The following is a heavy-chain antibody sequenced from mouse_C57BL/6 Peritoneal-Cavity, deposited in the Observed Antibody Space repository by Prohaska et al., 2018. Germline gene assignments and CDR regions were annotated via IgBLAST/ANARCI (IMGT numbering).Heavy chain of an antibody. CDR1: GYTFTTAG. CDR2: ININSGEL. J-gene: IGHJ4*01. Sequence: IHLLQSGPELKKPGETVKISCKASGYTFTTAGMQWVQKMPGKGFKWIGLININSGELKYAEDFKGWFALSLENSASTAYLQKSNLKNEDTDTYCGARGSGAMDYWGQGTSVTVSS. CDR3: ARGSGAMDY. V-gene: IGHV9-4*01.